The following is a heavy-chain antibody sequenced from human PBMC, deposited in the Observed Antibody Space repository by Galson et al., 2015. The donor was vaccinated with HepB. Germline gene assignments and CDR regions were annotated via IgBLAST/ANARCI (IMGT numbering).Heavy chain of an antibody. D-gene: IGHD5-18*01. CDR1: GFTFSSHA. Sequence: SLRLSCAASGFTFSSHAVSWVRQGPGKGLEWVSAIGGSNGRTYYADSVKGRFTISRDNSKNTLYLQMNSLRAEDTAVYFCAKLGQLWLMDYWGQGTQVTVSS. CDR2: IGGSNGRT. V-gene: IGHV3-23*01. CDR3: AKLGQLWLMDY. J-gene: IGHJ4*02.